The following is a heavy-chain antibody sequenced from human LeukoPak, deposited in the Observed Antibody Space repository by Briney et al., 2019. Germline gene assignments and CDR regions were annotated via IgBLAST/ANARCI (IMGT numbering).Heavy chain of an antibody. J-gene: IGHJ4*02. CDR2: IYHSGST. V-gene: IGHV4-4*02. D-gene: IGHD4-17*01. CDR3: ARNYGDNNFDY. Sequence: SGTLSLTCAVSGGSISGANWWSWVRPPPGKGLEWIGEIYHSGSTNYNPSLKSRVTISVDKSKNQFSLKLTSVTAADTAVYYCARNYGDNNFDYWGQGTLVTVSS. CDR1: GGSISGANW.